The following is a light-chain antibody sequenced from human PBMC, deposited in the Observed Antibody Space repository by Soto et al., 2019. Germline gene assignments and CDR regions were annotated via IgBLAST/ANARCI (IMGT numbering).Light chain of an antibody. CDR1: DSNIGNSY. Sequence: QSVLTQPPSVSAAPGQRVSISCSGSDSNIGNSYISWYRQVPGTAPKVVIYDNNKRPSWIPDRFSASKSGTSSTLAITGLRTGDEAFYYCGTWDSSLTSWVFGGGTKVTVL. CDR2: DNN. V-gene: IGLV1-51*01. CDR3: GTWDSSLTSWV. J-gene: IGLJ3*02.